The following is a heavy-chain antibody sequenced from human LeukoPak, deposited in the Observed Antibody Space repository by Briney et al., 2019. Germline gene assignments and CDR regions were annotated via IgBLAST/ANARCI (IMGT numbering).Heavy chain of an antibody. Sequence: SETLSLTCGVSGGSVTSTNYWTWVRQPPGKGLEWIGEVNLQGFTNYNPSLMGRVAISVDTSENHISLQLTSVTAADTAVYYCARGDGYNFYYWGQGTLVTVSS. CDR3: ARGDGYNFYY. J-gene: IGHJ4*02. CDR2: VNLQGFT. V-gene: IGHV4-4*02. D-gene: IGHD5-24*01. CDR1: GGSVTSTNY.